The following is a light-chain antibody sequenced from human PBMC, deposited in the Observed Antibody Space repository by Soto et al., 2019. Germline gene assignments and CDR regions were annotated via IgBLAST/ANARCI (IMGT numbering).Light chain of an antibody. CDR3: HKYNSALLT. Sequence: DIQMTQCPSSLSASVGDRVTITCRASQGISNYLAWYQQKPGKVPKLLIYAASTLQSGVPSRLSGSGSGTDFTLTISSLQPEDVATYYCHKYNSALLTFGGRTKVDIK. CDR2: AAS. V-gene: IGKV1-27*01. CDR1: QGISNY. J-gene: IGKJ4*01.